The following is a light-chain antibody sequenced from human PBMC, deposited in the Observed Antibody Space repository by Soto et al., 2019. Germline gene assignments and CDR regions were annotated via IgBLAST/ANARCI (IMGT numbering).Light chain of an antibody. V-gene: IGLV2-14*01. CDR2: EVS. J-gene: IGLJ1*01. CDR3: SSYTGSSSLV. Sequence: QSALTQPASVSGSPGQSITISCTGTSSDVGGYNYVSWYQQDPGKAPKLMIYEVSNRPSGVSNRFSGSKSGNTASLTISGLQAEDEADYYCSSYTGSSSLVFGTGTKLTVL. CDR1: SSDVGGYNY.